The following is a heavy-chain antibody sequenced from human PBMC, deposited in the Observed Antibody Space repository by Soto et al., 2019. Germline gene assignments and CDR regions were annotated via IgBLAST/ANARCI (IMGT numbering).Heavy chain of an antibody. CDR2: IFYSGST. CDR1: GGSISSYY. CDR3: ATGSTKKNLFDH. Sequence: SETRSPTCSVSGGSISSYYWGWIRQPPGKGLEWIGYIFYSGSTNFNPSLKSRVTISVDTSKNQLALKLSSVTAADTAVYYCATGSTKKNLFDHWGQGTLVTVSS. D-gene: IGHD1-26*01. V-gene: IGHV4-59*01. J-gene: IGHJ5*02.